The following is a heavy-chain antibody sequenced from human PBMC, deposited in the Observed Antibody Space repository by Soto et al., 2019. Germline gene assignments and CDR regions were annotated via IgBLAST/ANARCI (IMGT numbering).Heavy chain of an antibody. V-gene: IGHV3-23*01. CDR2: ISGSGGST. CDR1: GFTFSSYA. J-gene: IGHJ6*02. Sequence: GGSLRLSCAASGFTFSSYAMSWVRQAPGKGLEWVSAISGSGGSTYYADSVKGRFTISRDNSKNTLYLQMNSLRAEDTAVYYCAKELGSYDILTGYHYYYYYGMDVWGQGTTVTVSS. CDR3: AKELGSYDILTGYHYYYYYGMDV. D-gene: IGHD3-9*01.